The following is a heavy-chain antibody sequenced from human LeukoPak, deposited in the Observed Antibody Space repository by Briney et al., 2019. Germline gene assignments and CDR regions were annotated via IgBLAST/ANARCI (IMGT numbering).Heavy chain of an antibody. CDR1: GFAFSSYA. Sequence: GGSLRLSCAAFGFAFSSYAMRWVRQAPGKGLEWVPSIRGSGNRRDSADSVKGRFTISRDNSKNTLYLEMYSVRAEDTAVYYCGKDRGHCTNGVCHNYYYMDVWGKGTTVTVSS. D-gene: IGHD2-8*01. J-gene: IGHJ6*03. V-gene: IGHV3-23*01. CDR2: IRGSGNRR. CDR3: GKDRGHCTNGVCHNYYYMDV.